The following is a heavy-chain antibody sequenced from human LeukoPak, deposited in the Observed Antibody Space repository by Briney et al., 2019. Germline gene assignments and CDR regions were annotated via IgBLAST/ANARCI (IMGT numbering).Heavy chain of an antibody. D-gene: IGHD6-13*01. CDR2: ISSSSSYI. CDR3: ARDLYSSSSPPLDY. Sequence: GGSLRLSCAASGFTFSSYSMNWVRQAPGKGLEWVSSISSSSSYIYYADSVRGRFTISRDNAKNSLYLQMNSLRAEDTAVYYCARDLYSSSSPPLDYWGQGTLVTVSS. V-gene: IGHV3-21*01. CDR1: GFTFSSYS. J-gene: IGHJ4*02.